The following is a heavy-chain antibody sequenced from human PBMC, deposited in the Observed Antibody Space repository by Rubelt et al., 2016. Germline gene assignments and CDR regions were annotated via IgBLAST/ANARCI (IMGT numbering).Heavy chain of an antibody. V-gene: IGHV3-30*03. CDR1: GFTFSSYS. Sequence: VQLVESGGGLVKPGGSLRLSCAASGFTFSSYSMNWVRQAPGKGLEWVAVISYDGSNKYYADSVKGRFTISRDNSKNTLYLQMNSLRAEDTAVYYCARDLGRYLEWSTYFDYWGQGTLVTVSS. CDR2: ISYDGSNK. D-gene: IGHD3-3*01. CDR3: ARDLGRYLEWSTYFDY. J-gene: IGHJ4*02.